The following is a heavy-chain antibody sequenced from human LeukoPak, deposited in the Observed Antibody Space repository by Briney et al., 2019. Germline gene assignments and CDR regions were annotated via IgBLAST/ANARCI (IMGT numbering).Heavy chain of an antibody. CDR1: GGSISSYY. J-gene: IGHJ6*02. CDR3: ARHRFDYGSGSYYGYYYYYGMDV. V-gene: IGHV4-59*01. Sequence: SETLSLTCTVSGGSISSYYWSWIRQPPGKGLEWIGYIYYSGSTNYNPSLKSRVTISVDTSKNQFSLKLSSVTAADTAVYYCARHRFDYGSGSYYGYYYYYGMDVWGQGTTVTVSS. CDR2: IYYSGST. D-gene: IGHD3-10*01.